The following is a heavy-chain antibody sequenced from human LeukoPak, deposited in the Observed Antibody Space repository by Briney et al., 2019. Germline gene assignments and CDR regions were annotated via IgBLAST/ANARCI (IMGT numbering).Heavy chain of an antibody. CDR3: ARESAGYGYFDY. V-gene: IGHV4-59*01. CDR2: IYYSGST. D-gene: IGHD3-10*01. J-gene: IGHJ4*02. CDR1: GGSISSYY. Sequence: SETLSLTCTVSGGSISSYYWSWIRQPPGMGLEWIGYIYYSGSTNYNPSLKNRVTISVDTSKDQFSLRLTSVTAADTAMYYCARESAGYGYFDYWGQGTLVTVSS.